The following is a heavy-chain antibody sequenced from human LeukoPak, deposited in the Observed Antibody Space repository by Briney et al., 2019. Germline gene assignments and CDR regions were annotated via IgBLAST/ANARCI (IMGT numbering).Heavy chain of an antibody. CDR2: IRQDGSEN. V-gene: IGHV3-7*05. CDR3: ARGGYSHPHDY. J-gene: IGHJ4*02. CDR1: EFTFSSYW. D-gene: IGHD5-18*01. Sequence: GGSLRLSCAASEFTFSSYWMSWVRQAPGKGLEWVANIRQDGSENYYVDSVKGRFTISRDNAKNSLYLQMNSLRAEDTAVYYCARGGYSHPHDYWGQGTLVTASS.